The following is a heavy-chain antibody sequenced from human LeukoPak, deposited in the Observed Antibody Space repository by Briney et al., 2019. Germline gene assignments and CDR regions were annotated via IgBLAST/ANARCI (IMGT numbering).Heavy chain of an antibody. CDR1: GLTFNNYW. V-gene: IGHV3-48*04. J-gene: IGHJ4*02. CDR3: ARGGAIQFDY. CDR2: ISSSGSTI. D-gene: IGHD2-2*01. Sequence: GGSLRLSCAASGLTFNNYWMNWVRQAPGKGLEWVSYISSSGSTIYYADSVKGRFTISRDNAKNSLYLQMNSLRAEDTAVYYCARGGAIQFDYWGQGTLVTVSS.